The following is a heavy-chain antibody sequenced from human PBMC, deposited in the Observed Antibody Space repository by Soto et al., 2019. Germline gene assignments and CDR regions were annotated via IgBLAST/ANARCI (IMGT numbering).Heavy chain of an antibody. CDR1: GYTFTSYG. Sequence: RASVKVSCKASGYTFTSYGISWVRQAPGQGLEWMGWISAYNGNTNYAQKLQGRVTMTTDTSTSTAYMELRSLRSDDTAVYYCARGPPGIAAAGYYYGMDVWGQGTTVTVSS. V-gene: IGHV1-18*01. J-gene: IGHJ6*02. CDR3: ARGPPGIAAAGYYYGMDV. D-gene: IGHD6-13*01. CDR2: ISAYNGNT.